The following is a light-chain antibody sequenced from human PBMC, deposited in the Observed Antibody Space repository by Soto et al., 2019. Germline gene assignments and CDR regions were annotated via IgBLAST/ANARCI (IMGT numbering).Light chain of an antibody. CDR3: MQCTHWPIT. Sequence: VVMTQAPLSLPVTLGQPASISCRSSQSLVASDGNTYLIWFQQRPGQSPRRIIYKLSNRDSGVPDRFSGSGSGNAFTLQISSVAAEDVGVYYCMQCTHWPITVGGGTNVAIK. V-gene: IGKV2-30*01. J-gene: IGKJ4*01. CDR2: KLS. CDR1: QSLVASDGNTY.